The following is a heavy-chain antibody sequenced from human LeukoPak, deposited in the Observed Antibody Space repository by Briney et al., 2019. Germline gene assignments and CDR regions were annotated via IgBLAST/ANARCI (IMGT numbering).Heavy chain of an antibody. Sequence: PSETLSLTCTVSGGSISSSSYYWGWIRQPPGKGLEWIGSIYCSGSTYYNPSLKSRVTISVDTSKNQFSLKLSSVTAADTAVYYCASSAVQWLPFDIWGQGTMVTVSS. V-gene: IGHV4-39*01. CDR1: GGSISSSSYY. CDR3: ASSAVQWLPFDI. J-gene: IGHJ3*02. D-gene: IGHD6-19*01. CDR2: IYCSGST.